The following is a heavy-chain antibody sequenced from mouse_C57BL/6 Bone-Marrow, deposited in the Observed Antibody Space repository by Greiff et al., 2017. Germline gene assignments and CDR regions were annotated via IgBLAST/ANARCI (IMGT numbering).Heavy chain of an antibody. CDR2: IYPGNSDT. D-gene: IGHD2-2*01. J-gene: IGHJ3*01. CDR3: TGGYVVGACFAY. Sequence: EVQLQQSGTVLARPGASVKMSCKTSGYTFTSYWMHWVKQRPGQGLEWIGAIYPGNSDTSYNQKFKGKAKLTAVTSASTAYMELSSLTNEDAAVYYCTGGYVVGACFAYWGQGTLVTVSA. V-gene: IGHV1-5*01. CDR1: GYTFTSYW.